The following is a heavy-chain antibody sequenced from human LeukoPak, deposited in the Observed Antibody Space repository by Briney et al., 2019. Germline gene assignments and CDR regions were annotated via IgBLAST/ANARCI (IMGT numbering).Heavy chain of an antibody. CDR1: GFTVSSNY. CDR3: ARGGFWSGYSNHFDY. CDR2: IYSGGST. Sequence: GGSLRLSCAASGFTVSSNYMSWVRQAPGKGLEWVSGIYSGGSTYYADSLKGRFTISRDNSKNTLYLQMNSLRAEDTAVYYCARGGFWSGYSNHFDYWGQGTLVTVSS. J-gene: IGHJ4*02. V-gene: IGHV3-53*01. D-gene: IGHD3-3*01.